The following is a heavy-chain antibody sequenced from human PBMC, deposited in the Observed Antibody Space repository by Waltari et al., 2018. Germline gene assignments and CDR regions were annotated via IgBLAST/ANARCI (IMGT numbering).Heavy chain of an antibody. CDR3: AKVRPSTS. Sequence: QAQLVQSGAEVKKPGASVKVSCKASGYIFTDYHIHWLRQSPGQGLEWIGLINCEDGNKNYARKFQGRVTMTRDTSISTVYMELRSLMSDDTAVYYCAKVRPSTSWGQGILVTVSS. D-gene: IGHD2-2*01. CDR1: GYIFTDYH. V-gene: IGHV1-2*02. J-gene: IGHJ4*02. CDR2: INCEDGNK.